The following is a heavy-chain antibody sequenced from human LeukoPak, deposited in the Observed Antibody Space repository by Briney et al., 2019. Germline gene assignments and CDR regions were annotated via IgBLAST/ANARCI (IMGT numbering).Heavy chain of an antibody. D-gene: IGHD3-16*02. CDR2: ISSSGSTI. CDR3: AKDVRGGDRAIVPIDY. J-gene: IGHJ4*02. Sequence: GGSLRLSCVTSGFTFSDYYMSWIRQAPGKGLEWVSYISSSGSTIYYADSVKGRFTISRDNAKNSLYLQMNNLRVEDTAIYYCAKDVRGGDRAIVPIDYWGQGTLVTVSS. CDR1: GFTFSDYY. V-gene: IGHV3-11*01.